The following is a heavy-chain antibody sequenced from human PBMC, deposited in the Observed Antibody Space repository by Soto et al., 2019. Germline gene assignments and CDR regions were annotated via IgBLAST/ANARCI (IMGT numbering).Heavy chain of an antibody. CDR1: GFTFSSYW. CDR3: ARVGGYNWFDT. V-gene: IGHV3-74*01. CDR2: IDSDGTST. J-gene: IGHJ5*02. Sequence: EVQLVESGGGLVQPGGSLRLSCAGSGFTFSSYWMHWVRQVPGKGLLWGSRIDSDGTSTNYADSVKGRFTIARDNAKNTLYLQMNSLRAEDTGVYYCARVGGYNWFDTWGQGTLVTVSS.